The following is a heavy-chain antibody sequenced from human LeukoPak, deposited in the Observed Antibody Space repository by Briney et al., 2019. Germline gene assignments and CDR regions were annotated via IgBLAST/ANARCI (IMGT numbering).Heavy chain of an antibody. CDR3: AIDPPSSCRKPTES. D-gene: IGHD6-13*01. Sequence: ASVKVSCAASGYTFSSYEMSWVRQAPGQGFEWMGWINPNSGGTNYAQKFQGRVTMTRYTSISTAYMELRRLRSDDTAVHYCAIDPPSSCRKPTESWGKETLVTVSS. CDR2: INPNSGGT. V-gene: IGHV1-2*02. CDR1: GYTFSSYE. J-gene: IGHJ5*02.